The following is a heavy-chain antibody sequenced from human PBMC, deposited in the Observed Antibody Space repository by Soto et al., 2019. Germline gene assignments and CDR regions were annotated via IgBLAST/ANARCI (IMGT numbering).Heavy chain of an antibody. CDR3: ARLSVAYDTLTGRNS. CDR1: GFTFTASA. J-gene: IGHJ4*02. CDR2: IRSEVNSYAT. Sequence: EVQLVESGGGVVQPGGSLELSCVVSGFTFTASAMHWVRQASGRGLEWVGGIRSEVNSYATAYAASVEGRFFTSREDSKNRASLQMNSLRTEDTAVYYGARLSVAYDTLTGRNSWGQGTLVTVSS. V-gene: IGHV3-73*02. D-gene: IGHD3-9*01.